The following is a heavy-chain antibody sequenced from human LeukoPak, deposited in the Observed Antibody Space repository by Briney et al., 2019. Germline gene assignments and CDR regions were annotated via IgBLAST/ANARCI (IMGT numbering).Heavy chain of an antibody. J-gene: IGHJ5*02. CDR1: GGTFSSYA. Sequence: ASVKVSCKASGGTFSSYAISWVRQAPGQGLEWMGGIIPIFGTANYAQKFQGRVTITTDESTSTAYMELSSLRSEDTAVYYCARNLAVAGTIWFDPWGQGTLVTVSS. D-gene: IGHD6-19*01. CDR2: IIPIFGTA. CDR3: ARNLAVAGTIWFDP. V-gene: IGHV1-69*05.